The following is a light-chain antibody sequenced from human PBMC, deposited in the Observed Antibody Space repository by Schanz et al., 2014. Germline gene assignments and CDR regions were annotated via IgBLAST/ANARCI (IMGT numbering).Light chain of an antibody. Sequence: EIMMTQSPATLSLSPGERATLSCRASQSVSSSYLAWYQQKPGQAPRLLIYGASSRATGIPDRFSGSGSGTDFTLTISRLEPEDFAVYYCQQYGSSPQTFGQGTKLEIK. CDR1: QSVSSSY. V-gene: IGKV3-20*01. J-gene: IGKJ2*01. CDR2: GAS. CDR3: QQYGSSPQT.